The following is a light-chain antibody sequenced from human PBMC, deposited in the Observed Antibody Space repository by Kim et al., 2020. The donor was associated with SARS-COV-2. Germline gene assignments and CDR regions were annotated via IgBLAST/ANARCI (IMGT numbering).Light chain of an antibody. V-gene: IGKV1D-16*01. CDR2: TAS. J-gene: IGKJ4*01. Sequence: DIQMTQSPSSLSASVGDRVTITCRTSQDITTWLAWYQQRPEKAPKSLIYTASTLKSGVPSRFSGSGSGTNFTLTISSLQPEDFATYFCQQYKTFPLTFGGGTKVDIK. CDR3: QQYKTFPLT. CDR1: QDITTW.